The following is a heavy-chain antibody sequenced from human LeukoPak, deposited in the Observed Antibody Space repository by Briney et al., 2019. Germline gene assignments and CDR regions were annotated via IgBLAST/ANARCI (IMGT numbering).Heavy chain of an antibody. CDR1: GFTLSSSS. Sequence: KSGGSLRLSCAALGFTLSSSSMNWVRKAPGKGLEWVSSISSSSSYIYYADSVKGRFTISRDNAKNSLYLQMTSLRAEDTAVYYCARDPGYCSGGSCQYYYYYYMDVWGKGTTVTVSS. CDR3: ARDPGYCSGGSCQYYYYYYMDV. D-gene: IGHD2-15*01. J-gene: IGHJ6*03. V-gene: IGHV3-21*01. CDR2: ISSSSSYI.